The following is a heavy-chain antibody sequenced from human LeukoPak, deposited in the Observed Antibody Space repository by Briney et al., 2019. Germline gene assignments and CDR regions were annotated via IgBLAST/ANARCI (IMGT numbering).Heavy chain of an antibody. J-gene: IGHJ3*01. V-gene: IGHV3-7*03. CDR2: IKQDGSEK. Sequence: GGSLRLSCAASGFTFSNSWMSWVRQAPGEGLEWVANIKQDGSEKNYVDSVRGRFTISRDNAKNSLYLQMNNLRADDTAVYYCVRELRFAFWGQGTMVSVSS. CDR1: GFTFSNSW. CDR3: VRELRFAF.